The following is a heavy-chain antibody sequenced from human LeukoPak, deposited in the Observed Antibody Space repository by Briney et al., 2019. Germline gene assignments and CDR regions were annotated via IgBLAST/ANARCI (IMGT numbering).Heavy chain of an antibody. CDR3: ARAAEFNYGDPSLSY. Sequence: GGSLRLSCAASGFTFSNNAMSWVRQAPGKGLEWVSATSTSGGSAYYADSVKGRFTISRDNSKNTLYLQMNSLRAEDTAVYYCARAAEFNYGDPSLSYWGQGTLVTVSS. D-gene: IGHD4-17*01. CDR2: TSTSGGSA. J-gene: IGHJ4*02. CDR1: GFTFSNNA. V-gene: IGHV3-23*01.